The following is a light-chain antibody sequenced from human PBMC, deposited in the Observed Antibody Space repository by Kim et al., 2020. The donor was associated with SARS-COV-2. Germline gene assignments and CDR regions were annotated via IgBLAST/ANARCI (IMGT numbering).Light chain of an antibody. V-gene: IGKV2-28*01. CDR1: QSLLHSDAYNY. CDR2: LGS. CDR3: MQALQTPNT. Sequence: DIVLTQSPLSLPVTPGEPASISCRSSQSLLHSDAYNYLDWYLQKPGQSPQLLIYLGSNRASGVPGRFSGSGSGTDFTLKISRVEAEDVGVYYCMQALQTPNTFGQGTRLEIK. J-gene: IGKJ5*01.